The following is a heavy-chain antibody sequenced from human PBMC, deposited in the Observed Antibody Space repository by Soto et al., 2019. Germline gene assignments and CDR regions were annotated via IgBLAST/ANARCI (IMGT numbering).Heavy chain of an antibody. CDR1: GYTFNTYG. V-gene: IGHV1-18*01. J-gene: IGHJ5*02. D-gene: IGHD3-3*01. CDR3: ARDPHEFWTSYWFDP. Sequence: SVKVSCKTSGYTFNTYGINWVRQAPGQGLELMGWISAYDGKTTYAEKFQGRVTLTTDTSTSTAYMELRSLRSDDTAIYYCARDPHEFWTSYWFDPWGQGTPVPVS. CDR2: ISAYDGKT.